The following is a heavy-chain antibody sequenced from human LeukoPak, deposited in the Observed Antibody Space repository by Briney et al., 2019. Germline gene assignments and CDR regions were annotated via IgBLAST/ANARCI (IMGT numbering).Heavy chain of an antibody. CDR1: GGTFSSYA. CDR2: IIPIFGTA. D-gene: IGHD3-10*01. CDR3: ARDQYGSGSGGFDY. Sequence: SVKVSCKASGGTFSSYAISWVRQAPGQGLEWMGGIIPIFGTANYAQKFQGRVTITTDESTSTAYMELSSLRSEDTALYYCARDQYGSGSGGFDYWGQGTLVTVSS. J-gene: IGHJ4*02. V-gene: IGHV1-69*05.